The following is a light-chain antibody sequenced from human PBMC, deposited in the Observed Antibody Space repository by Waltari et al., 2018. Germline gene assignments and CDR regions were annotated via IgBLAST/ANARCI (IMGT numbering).Light chain of an antibody. Sequence: QSVLTQPPSASGTPGQRVTIPCSGSSSNIGRNYVYWYQQLPGTAPKLLIYRNNQRPSGVPDRFSGSKSGTSASLAISGLRSEDEADYYCAAWDDSLSVNWVFGGGTKLTVL. CDR3: AAWDDSLSVNWV. J-gene: IGLJ3*02. V-gene: IGLV1-47*01. CDR1: SSNIGRNY. CDR2: RNN.